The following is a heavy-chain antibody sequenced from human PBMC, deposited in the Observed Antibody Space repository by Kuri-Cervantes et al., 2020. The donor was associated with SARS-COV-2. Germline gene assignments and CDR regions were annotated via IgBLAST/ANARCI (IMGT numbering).Heavy chain of an antibody. Sequence: SETLSLSCTVSGGSISSSSYYWGWIRQPPGKGLEWIGSIYYSGSTYYNPSLKSRVTISVDTSKNQFSLKLSSVTAADTAVYYCASFEAHLGLRYFDNPPYSFDYWGQGTLVTVSS. D-gene: IGHD3-9*01. CDR1: GGSISSSSYY. V-gene: IGHV4-39*01. CDR2: IYYSGST. CDR3: ASFEAHLGLRYFDNPPYSFDY. J-gene: IGHJ4*02.